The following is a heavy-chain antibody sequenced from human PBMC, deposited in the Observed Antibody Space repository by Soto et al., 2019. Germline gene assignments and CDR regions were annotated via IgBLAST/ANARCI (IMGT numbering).Heavy chain of an antibody. Sequence: EVQLVESGGGLVKPGGSLRLSCAASGFTFSNAWMNWVRQAPGKGLEWVGRIKSKTDGGTTDYAAPVKGRFTISRDDSXNTLYLQMNSLKTEDTAVYYCTTREMATSNWYFDLWGRGTLVTVSS. CDR1: GFTFSNAW. CDR2: IKSKTDGGTT. D-gene: IGHD5-12*01. V-gene: IGHV3-15*07. J-gene: IGHJ2*01. CDR3: TTREMATSNWYFDL.